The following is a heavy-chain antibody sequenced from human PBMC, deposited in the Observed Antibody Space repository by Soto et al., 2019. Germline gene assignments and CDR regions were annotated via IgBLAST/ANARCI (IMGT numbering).Heavy chain of an antibody. CDR3: ARERAVAGDAFDI. V-gene: IGHV3-23*01. Sequence: EVQLLESGGGLVQPGGSLRLSCAASGFTFSSYAMSWVRQAPGKGLEWVSAISGSGGSTYYADSVKGRFTISRDNSKNTLHLQMNSLRAEDTAVSYCARERAVAGDAFDIWGQGTMVTVSS. J-gene: IGHJ3*02. CDR2: ISGSGGST. CDR1: GFTFSSYA. D-gene: IGHD6-19*01.